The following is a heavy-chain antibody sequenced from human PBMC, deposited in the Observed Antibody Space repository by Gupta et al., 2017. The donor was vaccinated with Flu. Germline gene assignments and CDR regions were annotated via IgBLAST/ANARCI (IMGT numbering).Heavy chain of an antibody. J-gene: IGHJ4*02. CDR2: MNPDGKIT. V-gene: IGHV3-74*01. CDR1: GVTRNNYR. CDR3: LRDMTGIEDY. Sequence: GVTRNNYRMHGVRQAPEKGMVWVSRMNPDGKITTYADSVKGRFTISRDNAKKTLYLPINTMRGEDTAMYDGLRDMTGIEDYWGQVSLVTV.